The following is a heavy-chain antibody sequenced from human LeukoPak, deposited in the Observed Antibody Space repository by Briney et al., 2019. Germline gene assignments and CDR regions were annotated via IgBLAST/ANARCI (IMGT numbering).Heavy chain of an antibody. Sequence: SGGSLRLSCAASGFTFSSYSMNWVRQAPGKGLEWVAVISYDGSNKYYADSVKGRFTISRDNSKNTLYLQMNSLRAEDTAVYYCAREGGIAAFDYWGQGTLVTVSS. D-gene: IGHD6-13*01. CDR2: ISYDGSNK. CDR3: AREGGIAAFDY. CDR1: GFTFSSYS. J-gene: IGHJ4*02. V-gene: IGHV3-30*03.